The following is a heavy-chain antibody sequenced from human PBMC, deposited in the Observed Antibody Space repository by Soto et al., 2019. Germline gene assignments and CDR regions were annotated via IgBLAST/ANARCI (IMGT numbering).Heavy chain of an antibody. CDR2: DNYTWST. CDR3: AGAFLVVRGPCGLLNWFGP. J-gene: IGHJ5*02. V-gene: IGHV4-61*01. Sequence: PSQTLSRTGTVSAGSVNNGNYYWSWIRQPPGKELEWMGYDNYTWSTYANPSPKSRLTLTIDASKNHFSLNLTSVTAADTAVYYSAGAFLVVRGPCGLLNWFGPWGKGALGTASS. D-gene: IGHD3-10*01. CDR1: AGSVNNGNYY.